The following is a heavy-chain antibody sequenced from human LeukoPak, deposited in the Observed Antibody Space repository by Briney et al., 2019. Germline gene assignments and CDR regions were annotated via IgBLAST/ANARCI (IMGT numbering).Heavy chain of an antibody. V-gene: IGHV4-34*01. J-gene: IGHJ6*03. D-gene: IGHD1-7*01. CDR2: INHSGST. CDR3: ARGVEGFGTYYYMDV. Sequence: SQTLSLTCAVYGGSVSGYYWSSIRQPPGKGLEWIGEINHSGSTNYNPSLKSRVTISVDTSKNQFYLKLSSVTAADTAVYYCARGVEGFGTYYYMDVWGKGTTVTISS. CDR1: GGSVSGYY.